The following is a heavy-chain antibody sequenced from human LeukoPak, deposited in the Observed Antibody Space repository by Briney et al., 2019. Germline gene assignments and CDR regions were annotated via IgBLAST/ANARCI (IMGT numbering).Heavy chain of an antibody. CDR3: ARRSDTDWFDP. V-gene: IGHV4-59*08. D-gene: IGHD2-2*02. CDR2: IYYSGST. Sequence: SETLSLTCTVSGGSLSSYYWSWIRQPPGKGLEWIGYIYYSGSTNYNPSLQSRVTISVDTSKNQFYLKLSSVTAADTTVYYCARRSDTDWFDPWGQGTLVTVSS. CDR1: GGSLSSYY. J-gene: IGHJ5*02.